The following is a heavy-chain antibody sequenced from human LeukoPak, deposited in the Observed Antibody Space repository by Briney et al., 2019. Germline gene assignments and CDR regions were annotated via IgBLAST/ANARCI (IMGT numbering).Heavy chain of an antibody. CDR3: ARVRGYNDCGSFDY. J-gene: IGHJ4*02. D-gene: IGHD5-24*01. CDR2: ITRSSNYI. Sequence: GRSRRPSSAESGFTFSVYAVNWVSQAPGKGLEWVSMITRSSNYISYADSVKARFTTRRDNAKNSGDLQMNSLRAEDTAVYYCARVRGYNDCGSFDYWGQGTLVTVSS. V-gene: IGHV3-21*01. CDR1: GFTFSVYA.